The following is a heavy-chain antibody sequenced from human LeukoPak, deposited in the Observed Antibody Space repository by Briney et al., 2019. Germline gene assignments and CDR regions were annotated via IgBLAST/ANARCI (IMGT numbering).Heavy chain of an antibody. J-gene: IGHJ4*02. CDR1: GFTFSTYA. CDR2: ISGSGGST. Sequence: PGGSLRLSCAASGFTFSTYAMSWVRQAPGKGLEWVSAISGSGGSTYYADSVKGRFTISRDNSKNTLYLQMNSLRAEDTAVYYCAKPHASDFSPLDYWGQGTLVTVSS. D-gene: IGHD2-21*02. V-gene: IGHV3-23*01. CDR3: AKPHASDFSPLDY.